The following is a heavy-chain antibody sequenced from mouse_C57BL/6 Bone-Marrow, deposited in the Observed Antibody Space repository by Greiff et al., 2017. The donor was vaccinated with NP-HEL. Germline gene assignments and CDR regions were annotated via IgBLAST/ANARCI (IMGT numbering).Heavy chain of an antibody. Sequence: VKLQESGAELARPGASVKLSCKASGYTFTSYGISWVKLRTGQGLEWIGEIYPRSGNTYYNEKFKGKATLTADKSSSTAYMELRSLTSEDSAVYFCARPYYCGSSPFDYWGQGTTLTVSS. CDR1: GYTFTSYG. J-gene: IGHJ2*01. V-gene: IGHV1-81*01. CDR2: IYPRSGNT. D-gene: IGHD1-1*01. CDR3: ARPYYCGSSPFDY.